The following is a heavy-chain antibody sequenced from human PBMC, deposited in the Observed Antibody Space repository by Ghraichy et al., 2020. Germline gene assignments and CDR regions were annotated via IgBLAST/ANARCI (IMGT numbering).Heavy chain of an antibody. V-gene: IGHV2-5*02. J-gene: IGHJ3*02. Sequence: SGPTLVKPTQTLTLTCTFSGFSLSTSGVGVGWIRQPPGKALEWLALIYWDDDKRYSPSLKSRLTITKDTSKNQVVLTMTNMDPVDTATYYCAHSSNHYDSSGLFFVTGHYDAFDIWGQGTMVTVSS. CDR1: GFSLSTSGVG. CDR2: IYWDDDK. CDR3: AHSSNHYDSSGLFFVTGHYDAFDI. D-gene: IGHD3-22*01.